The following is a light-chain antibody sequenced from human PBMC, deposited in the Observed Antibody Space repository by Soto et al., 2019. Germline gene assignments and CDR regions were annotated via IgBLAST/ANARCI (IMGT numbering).Light chain of an antibody. J-gene: IGKJ2*01. Sequence: EIVMTQSPASLSVSPGDGANLSCRASQSVASNVAWYPQKPGQGPRLLIHGASTRAVGVPARFSGSGSGTDFTLTISILQSENFAVYYCQQYHNWPPQYTFGQGTKLQIK. CDR3: QQYHNWPPQYT. V-gene: IGKV3-15*01. CDR1: QSVASN. CDR2: GAS.